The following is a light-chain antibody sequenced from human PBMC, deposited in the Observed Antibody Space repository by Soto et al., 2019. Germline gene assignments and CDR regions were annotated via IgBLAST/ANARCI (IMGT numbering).Light chain of an antibody. CDR2: KAS. CDR1: QSISSW. V-gene: IGKV1-5*03. Sequence: DIQMTQSPSTLSASVGDRVTITCRASQSISSWLAWYQQKPGKAPNLLIYKASSLARGVPSRFSGSGSGTEFTLTISSLQPDDFATYYCQQYRGAFAQGTKVEIK. J-gene: IGKJ1*01. CDR3: QQYRGA.